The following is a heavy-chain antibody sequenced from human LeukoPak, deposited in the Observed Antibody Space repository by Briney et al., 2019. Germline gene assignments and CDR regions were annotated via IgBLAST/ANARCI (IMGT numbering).Heavy chain of an antibody. Sequence: GGSLRLSCAASGFTFSSYAMSWVRQAPGKGLEWVSAISGSGGSTYYADSVKGRFTISTDNSKNTLYLQMNSLRAEDTAVYYCAKDSVRSIIRFFERLLLDYWGQGTLVTVSS. V-gene: IGHV3-23*01. CDR2: ISGSGGST. D-gene: IGHD3-3*01. CDR1: GFTFSSYA. J-gene: IGHJ4*02. CDR3: AKDSVRSIIRFFERLLLDY.